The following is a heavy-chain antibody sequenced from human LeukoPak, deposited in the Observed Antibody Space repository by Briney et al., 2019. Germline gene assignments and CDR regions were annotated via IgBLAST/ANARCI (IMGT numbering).Heavy chain of an antibody. CDR3: AKDLSTYYYDSSGLRTAAFDI. D-gene: IGHD3-22*01. V-gene: IGHV3-23*01. Sequence: PGGSLRLSCAASGFTFSSYAMSWVRQAPGKGLEWVSAISGSGGSTYYADSVKGRFTISRDNSKNTLYLQMNSLRAEDTAVYYCAKDLSTYYYDSSGLRTAAFDIWGQGTMVTVSS. J-gene: IGHJ3*02. CDR1: GFTFSSYA. CDR2: ISGSGGST.